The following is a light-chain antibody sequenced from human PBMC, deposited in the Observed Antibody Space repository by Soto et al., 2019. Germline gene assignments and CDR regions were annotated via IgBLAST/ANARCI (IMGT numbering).Light chain of an antibody. CDR2: ASS. CDR3: QQSYSSPKT. CDR1: QTINSY. V-gene: IGKV1-39*01. Sequence: DIQMTQSPSSLSASVGDRVTITCRASQTINSYLNWYQQKPGKAPKLLVFASSNLQSGVPSTFSGSGFGTEFTLTISSLQLEDFATYYCQQSYSSPKTFGQGTKVEIK. J-gene: IGKJ1*01.